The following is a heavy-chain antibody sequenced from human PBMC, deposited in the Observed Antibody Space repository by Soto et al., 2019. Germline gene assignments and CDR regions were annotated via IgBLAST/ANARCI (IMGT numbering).Heavy chain of an antibody. CDR2: TFTGGST. CDR1: GFSVTTNY. V-gene: IGHV3-53*02. J-gene: IGHJ6*02. Sequence: EVQLVETGGGLIQPGGSLRLSCLASGFSVTTNYIIWVRQPPGKGLEWVSTTFTGGSTHYADSVKGRFSIPRDNSKNTVYLQMTNLRVEDTDVYYCAKKPPSSIQGWAFGMDVWGQGTTVSVSS. CDR3: AKKPPSSIQGWAFGMDV. D-gene: IGHD1-26*01.